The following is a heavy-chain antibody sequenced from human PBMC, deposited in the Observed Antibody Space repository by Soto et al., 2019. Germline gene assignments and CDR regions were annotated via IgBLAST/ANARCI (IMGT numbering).Heavy chain of an antibody. D-gene: IGHD2-15*01. CDR3: ARGLRTGNYGMDG. Sequence: AASVKVSCKASGGTFDNDAVSWVRQAPGQGLEWMGGIIPMFETVNYAQRFQGRLTIAADESTSTAYMELTRLTSADTAIYFCARGLRTGNYGMDGWG. V-gene: IGHV1-69*13. J-gene: IGHJ6*02. CDR2: IIPMFETV. CDR1: GGTFDNDA.